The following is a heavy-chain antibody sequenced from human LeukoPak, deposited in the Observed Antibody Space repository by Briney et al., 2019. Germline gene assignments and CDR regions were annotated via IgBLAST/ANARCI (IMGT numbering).Heavy chain of an antibody. CDR1: GGTFSSYA. Sequence: ASVKVSCKASGGTFSSYAISWVRQAPGQGLEWMGWISAYNGNTNYAQKLQGRVTMTTDTSTSTAYMELRSLRSDDTAVYYCARSGRGGMVRGDLDYWGQGTLVTVSS. D-gene: IGHD3-10*01. V-gene: IGHV1-18*01. CDR2: ISAYNGNT. CDR3: ARSGRGGMVRGDLDY. J-gene: IGHJ4*02.